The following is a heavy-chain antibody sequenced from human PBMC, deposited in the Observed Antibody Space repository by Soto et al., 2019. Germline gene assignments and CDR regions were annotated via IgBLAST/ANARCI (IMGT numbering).Heavy chain of an antibody. D-gene: IGHD3-22*01. Sequence: SETLSLTYTVSGGSISSYYWSWIRQPPGKGLEWIGYIYYSGSTNYNPSLKSRVTISVDTSKNQFSLKLSSVTAADTAVYYCARAHPIYYDSSGQSPDYFDYWGQGTLVTVSS. CDR2: IYYSGST. CDR1: GGSISSYY. V-gene: IGHV4-59*01. CDR3: ARAHPIYYDSSGQSPDYFDY. J-gene: IGHJ4*02.